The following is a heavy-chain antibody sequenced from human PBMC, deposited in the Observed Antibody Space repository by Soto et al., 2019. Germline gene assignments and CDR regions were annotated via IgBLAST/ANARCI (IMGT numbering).Heavy chain of an antibody. CDR3: ARGALFWSGLYSWFDP. CDR1: GFTFSSYA. CDR2: ISGSGGST. V-gene: IGHV3-23*01. J-gene: IGHJ5*02. Sequence: EVQLLESGGGLVQPGGSLRLSCAASGFTFSSYAMSWVRQAPGKGLEWVSAISGSGGSTYYADSVKGRFTISRDNSKNTRYLQMNTLRAEDTAVYYCARGALFWSGLYSWFDPWGQGTLVTVSS. D-gene: IGHD3-3*01.